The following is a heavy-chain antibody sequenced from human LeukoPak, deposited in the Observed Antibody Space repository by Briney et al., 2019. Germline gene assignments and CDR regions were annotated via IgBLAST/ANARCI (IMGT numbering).Heavy chain of an antibody. J-gene: IGHJ4*02. CDR1: GFTFSSYS. V-gene: IGHV3-21*01. D-gene: IGHD5-18*01. Sequence: GGSLRLSCAASGFTFSSYSMNWVRQAPGKGLEWVSSISSSSSYIYYADSVKGRFTISRDNAKNSLYLQMNSLRAEDTTVYYCASWVLLSGASGYSYGYDYWGQGTLVTVSS. CDR2: ISSSSSYI. CDR3: ASWVLLSGASGYSYGYDY.